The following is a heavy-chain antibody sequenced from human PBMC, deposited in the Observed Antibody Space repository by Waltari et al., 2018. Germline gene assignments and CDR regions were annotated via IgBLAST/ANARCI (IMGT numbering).Heavy chain of an antibody. V-gene: IGHV4-59*01. J-gene: IGHJ4*02. D-gene: IGHD3-16*01. CDR3: ARGDNYGLFDY. Sequence: QVQLQESGPGLVKPSETLSLTCTVSGGSISRYHWSWIRQPPGKGLEWIGYIYYSGSTNYNPPLKSRVTISVDTSKNQFSLKLSSVTAADTAVYYCARGDNYGLFDYWGQGTLVTVSS. CDR2: IYYSGST. CDR1: GGSISRYH.